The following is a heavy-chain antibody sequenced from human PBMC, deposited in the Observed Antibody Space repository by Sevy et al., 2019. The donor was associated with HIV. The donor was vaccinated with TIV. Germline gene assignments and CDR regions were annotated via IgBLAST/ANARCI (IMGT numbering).Heavy chain of an antibody. J-gene: IGHJ4*02. CDR2: TYYSGST. CDR1: GGSISSYY. Sequence: SETLSLTCTVSGGSISSYYWSWIRQPPGKGLEWIGYTYYSGSTNYNPSLKSRVTISVDTSKNQFSLKLSSVTAADTAVYCCARQQLTLVIDYWGQGTLVTVSS. D-gene: IGHD6-13*01. CDR3: ARQQLTLVIDY. V-gene: IGHV4-59*01.